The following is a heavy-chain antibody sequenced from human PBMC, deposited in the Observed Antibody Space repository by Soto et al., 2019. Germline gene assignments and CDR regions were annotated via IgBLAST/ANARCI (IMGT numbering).Heavy chain of an antibody. V-gene: IGHV4-39*01. Sequence: QLQLQESGPGLVKPSETLSLTCSVSSASLSSSNYYWSWIRQPPGRGPEWIGSIYYSGNTYYKPSLKSRVSISIDTSRNQFSLKLTSVTAADTGVYYCASSSPFHYWGPGILVTVSS. CDR2: IYYSGNT. CDR1: SASLSSSNYY. J-gene: IGHJ4*02. CDR3: ASSSPFHY. D-gene: IGHD6-6*01.